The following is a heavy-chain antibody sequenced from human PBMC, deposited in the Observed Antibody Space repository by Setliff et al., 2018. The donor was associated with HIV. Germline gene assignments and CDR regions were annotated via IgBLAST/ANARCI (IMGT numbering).Heavy chain of an antibody. D-gene: IGHD2-21*02. CDR2: IYTRGNT. J-gene: IGHJ6*03. CDR3: TRDLWGDDYYYNNMDV. CDR1: GASITSHN. V-gene: IGHV4-4*07. Sequence: SETLSLTCSVSGASITSHNWCWIRQAAGKGLELIGRIYTRGNTNYNPSLRSRVTMSVDTSKNQFYLKVTSVPAADTAVYYCTRDLWGDDYYYNNMDVWGKGTTVAVSS.